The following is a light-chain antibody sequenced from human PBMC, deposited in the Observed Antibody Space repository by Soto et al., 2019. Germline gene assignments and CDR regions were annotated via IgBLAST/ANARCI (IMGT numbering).Light chain of an antibody. Sequence: QSALTQPPSAPGSPGQSVTISCTGTSSDVGGYNYVSWYQQHPGKAPKLMIYEVSKRPSGVPDRFSGSKSGNTASLTVSGLQAEDEADYYCSSYAGSNNSLYVFGTGTKLTVL. J-gene: IGLJ1*01. CDR3: SSYAGSNNSLYV. CDR1: SSDVGGYNY. CDR2: EVS. V-gene: IGLV2-8*01.